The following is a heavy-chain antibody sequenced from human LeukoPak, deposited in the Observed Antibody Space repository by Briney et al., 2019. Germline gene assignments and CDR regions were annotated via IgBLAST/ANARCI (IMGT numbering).Heavy chain of an antibody. CDR2: IYSGGAT. Sequence: PGGSLRLSCAASGFTVSSHYVSWVRQAPGKGLEWVSVIYSGGATFYADSVKGRFTISRDNSKNTLYLQMNSLRADDTAVYYCAREPPSGSYPDYWGQGTLVTVSS. CDR1: GFTVSSHY. J-gene: IGHJ4*02. V-gene: IGHV3-53*01. D-gene: IGHD1-26*01. CDR3: AREPPSGSYPDY.